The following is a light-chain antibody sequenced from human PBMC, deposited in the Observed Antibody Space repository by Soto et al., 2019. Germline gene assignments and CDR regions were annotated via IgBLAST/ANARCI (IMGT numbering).Light chain of an antibody. CDR1: QIIGSW. J-gene: IGKJ4*01. CDR3: QQANSFPRT. CDR2: AAS. Sequence: DIQMTQSPSSVSASVGARVTITCRASQIIGSWLAWYQQKPGKAPNLLIYAASNLQSGVPSRFSGSGSETDFTLTISSLHSEDFATYYCQQANSFPRTFGGGTKVEIK. V-gene: IGKV1-12*01.